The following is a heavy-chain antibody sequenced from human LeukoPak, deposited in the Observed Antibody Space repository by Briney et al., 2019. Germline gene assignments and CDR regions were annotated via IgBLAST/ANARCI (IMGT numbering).Heavy chain of an antibody. CDR2: INPSGGSN. CDR1: GGTFSSYA. D-gene: IGHD5-24*01. V-gene: IGHV1-46*01. J-gene: IGHJ3*01. Sequence: ASVKVSCKASGGTFSSYAISWVRQAPGQGLEWMGIINPSGGSNTYAQKFQGRVTLTRDTSTSTVYMELSSLRSEDTAIYYCARIRDGYNDAYDLWGQGTVVTVPS. CDR3: ARIRDGYNDAYDL.